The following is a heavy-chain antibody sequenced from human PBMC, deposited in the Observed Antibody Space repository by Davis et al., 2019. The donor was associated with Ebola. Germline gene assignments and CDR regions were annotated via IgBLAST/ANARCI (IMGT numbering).Heavy chain of an antibody. D-gene: IGHD4-11*01. V-gene: IGHV3-33*01. J-gene: IGHJ4*02. Sequence: GGSLRLSCAASGFTFSSYGMHWVRQAPGKGLEWVAVIWYDGSNKYYADSVKGRFTISRDNSKNTLYLQMNSLRAEDTAVYYCARDGSTDYTIDYWGQGTLVTVSS. CDR2: IWYDGSNK. CDR1: GFTFSSYG. CDR3: ARDGSTDYTIDY.